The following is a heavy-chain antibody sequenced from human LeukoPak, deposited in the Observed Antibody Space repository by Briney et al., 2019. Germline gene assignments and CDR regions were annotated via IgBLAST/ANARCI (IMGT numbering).Heavy chain of an antibody. J-gene: IGHJ4*02. CDR3: AKGRDYGDF. CDR1: GFTFSSYW. V-gene: IGHV3-7*01. CDR2: INQDGREK. Sequence: GGSLTLSCTVSGFTFSSYWMTWVRQVPGKGLQWVANINQDGREKYYMDSMKGRLNISRDNTENSVFLQLTSLRPEDTGIYFCAKGRDYGDFWGQGTLVTVSS.